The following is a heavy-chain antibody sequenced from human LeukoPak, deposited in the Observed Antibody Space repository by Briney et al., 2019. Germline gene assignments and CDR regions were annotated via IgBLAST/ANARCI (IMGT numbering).Heavy chain of an antibody. CDR2: IRQDGSEK. V-gene: IGHV3-7*01. J-gene: IGHJ4*02. CDR1: GFTFSTYW. CDR3: VRACGKSSCPYYLDS. D-gene: IGHD6-13*01. Sequence: PGGSLRLSCAASGFTFSTYWMSWVRQAPGKGLEWVATIRQDGSEKHYVDSVEGRFTISRDNAQDSLYLQMYSLGVEDTAVYYCVRACGKSSCPYYLDSWGQGTLVTVSS.